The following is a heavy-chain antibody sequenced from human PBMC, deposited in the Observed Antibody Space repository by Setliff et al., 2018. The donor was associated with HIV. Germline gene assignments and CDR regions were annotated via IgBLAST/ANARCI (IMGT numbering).Heavy chain of an antibody. CDR3: ARPSHVYDDDGPLGY. Sequence: ASVKVSCKASGYIFTDYYMHWVRQAPGQELGWMGRINPNSGGTNYAQKVQGRVTMTRDSSITTAFMELRGLRSEDTAIYYCARPSHVYDDDGPLGYWGQGTLVTVSS. CDR1: GYIFTDYY. D-gene: IGHD3-16*01. CDR2: INPNSGGT. J-gene: IGHJ4*02. V-gene: IGHV1-2*06.